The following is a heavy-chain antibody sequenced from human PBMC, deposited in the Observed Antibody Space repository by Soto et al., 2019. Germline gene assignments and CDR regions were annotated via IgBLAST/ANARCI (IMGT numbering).Heavy chain of an antibody. D-gene: IGHD3-10*01. CDR2: ISYDGSNK. J-gene: IGHJ6*02. Sequence: QVQLVESGGGVVQPGRSLRLSCSASGFTFSSYGMHWVRQAPGKGLEWVAVISYDGSNKYYADSVKGRFTISRDNSKNTLYLQMNSLRAEDTAVYYCAKDPWGKYPSLWFGEEYYYGMDVWGQGNTVTVSS. V-gene: IGHV3-30*18. CDR3: AKDPWGKYPSLWFGEEYYYGMDV. CDR1: GFTFSSYG.